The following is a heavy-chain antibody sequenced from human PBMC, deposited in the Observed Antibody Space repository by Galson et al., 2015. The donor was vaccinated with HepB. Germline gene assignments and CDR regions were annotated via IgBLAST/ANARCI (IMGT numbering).Heavy chain of an antibody. V-gene: IGHV1-69*04. CDR1: GGTFSSYA. CDR3: ARMGDYFYYMDV. D-gene: IGHD5-24*01. J-gene: IGHJ6*03. CDR2: IIPILGIA. Sequence: SCKASGGTFSSYAISWVRQAPGQGLEWMGRIIPILGIANYAQKFQGRVTITADKSTSTAYMELSSLRSEDTAVYYCARMGDYFYYMDVWGKGTTVTVSS.